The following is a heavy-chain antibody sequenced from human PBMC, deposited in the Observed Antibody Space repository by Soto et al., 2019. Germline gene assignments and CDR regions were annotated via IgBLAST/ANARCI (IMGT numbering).Heavy chain of an antibody. J-gene: IGHJ4*02. Sequence: EVQLLESGGGLVQPGGSLRLSCAASGFTFNTFDMTWVRQAPGKGLEWVSVIRGADGRTYYADSLKGRFTISRDNSKTTLFLQVTSLRVEDTAVYYCVKGAWCDDWGQGTLVTVSS. D-gene: IGHD6-19*01. V-gene: IGHV3-23*01. CDR2: IRGADGRT. CDR1: GFTFNTFD. CDR3: VKGAWCDD.